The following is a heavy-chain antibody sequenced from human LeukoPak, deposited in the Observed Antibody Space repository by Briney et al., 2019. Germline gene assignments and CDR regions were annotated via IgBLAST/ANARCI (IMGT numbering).Heavy chain of an antibody. Sequence: GGSLRLSCAASGFTFSSYGMHWVRQAPGKGLEWVAVIWYDGSNKYYADSVKGRFTISRDNSKNTLYLQMNSLRAEDTAVYYCARGPTVTTANYGMDVWGQGTTVTVSS. CDR2: IWYDGSNK. CDR1: GFTFSSYG. D-gene: IGHD4-17*01. V-gene: IGHV3-33*01. J-gene: IGHJ6*02. CDR3: ARGPTVTTANYGMDV.